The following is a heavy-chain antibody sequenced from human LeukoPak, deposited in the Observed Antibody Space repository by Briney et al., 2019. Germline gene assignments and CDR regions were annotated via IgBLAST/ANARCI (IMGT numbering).Heavy chain of an antibody. CDR3: AKVVSAYIYRYNYFDY. J-gene: IGHJ4*02. D-gene: IGHD5-18*01. CDR2: MSGSGDST. CDR1: GFTFSSYA. V-gene: IGHV3-23*01. Sequence: PGGSLRLSCVASGFTFSSYAMSWVRQAPGKGLEWVSVMSGSGDSTYYADSVKGRFTISRDNSKNTLYLQMNSLRAEDTAVYYCAKVVSAYIYRYNYFDYWGQGTLVTVSS.